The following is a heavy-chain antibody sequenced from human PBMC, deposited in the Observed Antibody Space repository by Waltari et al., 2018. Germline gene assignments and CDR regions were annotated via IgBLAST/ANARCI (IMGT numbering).Heavy chain of an antibody. CDR1: GFVFTSAR. CDR2: VKSKTDGGTT. Sequence: EVQLVESGGGLVKPGGALRLSCAASGFVFTSARINWVRQAHGKGLEWVGRVKSKTDGGTTDYAAPVKGRFTISRDDSKNTLYLQMNSLKTEDTAVYYCTTDVAFGILLIPYWGQGTRVTVSS. CDR3: TTDVAFGILLIPY. D-gene: IGHD3-16*01. V-gene: IGHV3-15*01. J-gene: IGHJ4*02.